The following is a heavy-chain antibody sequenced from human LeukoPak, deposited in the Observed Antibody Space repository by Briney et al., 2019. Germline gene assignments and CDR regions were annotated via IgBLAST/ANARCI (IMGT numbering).Heavy chain of an antibody. D-gene: IGHD2-21*02. CDR3: ARDPVIVVVTASLGHYYYGMDV. V-gene: IGHV1-2*02. Sequence: ASVKVSCKASGYTFTGYYMHWVRQAPGQGLEWMGWINPNSGGTSYAQKFQGRVTMTRDTSISTAYMELSRLRSDDTAVYYCARDPVIVVVTASLGHYYYGMDVWGQGTTVTVSS. J-gene: IGHJ6*02. CDR2: INPNSGGT. CDR1: GYTFTGYY.